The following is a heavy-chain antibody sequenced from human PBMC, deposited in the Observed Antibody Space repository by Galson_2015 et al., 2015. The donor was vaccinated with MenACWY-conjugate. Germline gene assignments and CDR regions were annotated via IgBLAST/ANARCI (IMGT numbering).Heavy chain of an antibody. J-gene: IGHJ6*02. Sequence: SLRLSCAASGFAFSSYPMCWVRQAPGKGLEWVSYITSGGSAYYADSVKGRFTLSRDNSKNTLLLEVNSLRAEDTALYYCAKSGSPSSYFYYGLDVWGQGTTVTVSS. CDR3: AKSGSPSSYFYYGLDV. CDR1: GFAFSSYP. V-gene: IGHV3-23*01. D-gene: IGHD2-2*01. CDR2: ITSGGSA.